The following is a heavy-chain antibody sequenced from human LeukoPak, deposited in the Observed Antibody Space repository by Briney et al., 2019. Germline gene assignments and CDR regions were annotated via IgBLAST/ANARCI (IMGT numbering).Heavy chain of an antibody. CDR3: ARQVPGWAPRRIQERQPYGSVGRVRGPLGAFDI. J-gene: IGHJ3*02. CDR1: GGSFSGYY. V-gene: IGHV4-34*01. D-gene: IGHD3-10*01. Sequence: SETLSLTCAVYGGSFSGYYWSWIRQPPGKGLEWIGEINHSGSTNYNPSLKSRVTISVDTSKNQFSLKLSSVTAADTAVYYCARQVPGWAPRRIQERQPYGSVGRVRGPLGAFDIWGQGTMVTVSS. CDR2: INHSGST.